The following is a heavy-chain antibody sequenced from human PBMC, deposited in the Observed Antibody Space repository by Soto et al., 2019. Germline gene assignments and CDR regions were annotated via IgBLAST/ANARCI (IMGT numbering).Heavy chain of an antibody. Sequence: QVQLVQSGAEVKKPWSSVRLSCQASGGTVTTYAFNCVRQAPGQGLEWMGGIIAMYNKPNYEPNFLSRVTIYADPSTSPAYIELTTPRSDDKSVYFCARGYSGGDYYAMDVWGQGTTVTVSS. D-gene: IGHD4-4*01. CDR2: IIAMYNKP. CDR1: GGTVTTYA. V-gene: IGHV1-69*01. J-gene: IGHJ6*02. CDR3: ARGYSGGDYYAMDV.